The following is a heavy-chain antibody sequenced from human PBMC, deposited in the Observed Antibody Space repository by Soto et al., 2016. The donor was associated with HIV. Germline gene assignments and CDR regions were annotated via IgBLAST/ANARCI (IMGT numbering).Heavy chain of an antibody. CDR3: ARVGYDWNDAGAFDI. D-gene: IGHD1-1*01. J-gene: IGHJ3*02. CDR1: GYTFIGYY. CDR2: IKSKSGGT. V-gene: IGHV1-2*02. Sequence: QVQLVQSGAEVKKPGASVKVSCKASGYTFIGYYIHWVRQAPGQGLEWMGWIKSKSGGTKYAQKFQGRVTMTRDTSISTVHMELNSLRSDDTAVYYCARVGYDWNDAGAFDIWGQGTMVTVSS.